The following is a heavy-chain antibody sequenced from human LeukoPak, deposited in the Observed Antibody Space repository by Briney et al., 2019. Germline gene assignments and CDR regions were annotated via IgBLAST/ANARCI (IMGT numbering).Heavy chain of an antibody. CDR1: GFTFSSYG. V-gene: IGHV3-30*18. Sequence: GGSLRLSCAASGFTFSSYGMHWVRQAPSKGLEWVAVISYDGSNKYYADSVKGRFTISRDNSKNTLYLQMNSLRAEDTAVYYCAKDSYYDSSGYDFDLDYWGQGTLVTVSS. CDR3: AKDSYYDSSGYDFDLDY. D-gene: IGHD3-22*01. J-gene: IGHJ4*02. CDR2: ISYDGSNK.